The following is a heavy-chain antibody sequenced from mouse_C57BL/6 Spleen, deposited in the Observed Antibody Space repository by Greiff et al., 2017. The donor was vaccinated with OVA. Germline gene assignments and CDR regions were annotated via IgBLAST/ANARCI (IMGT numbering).Heavy chain of an antibody. J-gene: IGHJ2*01. Sequence: VKLQQSGPELVKPGASVKISCKASGYAFSSSWMNWVKQRPGKGLEWIGRIYPGDGDTNYNGKFKGKATLTADKSSSTAYMQLSSLTSEDSAVYFCANYYGSSDEYYFDYWGQGTTLTVSS. V-gene: IGHV1-82*01. CDR1: GYAFSSSW. CDR3: ANYYGSSDEYYFDY. D-gene: IGHD1-1*01. CDR2: IYPGDGDT.